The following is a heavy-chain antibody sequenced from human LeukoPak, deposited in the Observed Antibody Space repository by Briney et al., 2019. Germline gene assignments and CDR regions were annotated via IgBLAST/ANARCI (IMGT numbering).Heavy chain of an antibody. CDR3: GKDKGESNYYGMDV. J-gene: IGHJ6*02. Sequence: PGGSLRLSCAASGFTFSSYWMSWVRQAPGKGLEWVANIKQDGSEKYYVDSVKGRFTISRDNAKNSLYLQMNSLRAEDTALYYCGKDKGESNYYGMDVWGQGTTVTVSS. V-gene: IGHV3-7*03. D-gene: IGHD2-21*01. CDR1: GFTFSSYW. CDR2: IKQDGSEK.